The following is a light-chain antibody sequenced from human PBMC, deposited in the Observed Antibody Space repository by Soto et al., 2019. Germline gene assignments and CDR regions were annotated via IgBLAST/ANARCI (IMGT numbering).Light chain of an antibody. Sequence: IQLTQSPSSLSASIGDRVTITCRASQGISNYLAWYQQKPGKAPKLLIYIASTLQGGVPSRFSGSGSGTDFSLTIISLQPEDVATYYCQYLNSFPLTFGGGTKVEIK. J-gene: IGKJ4*01. V-gene: IGKV1-9*01. CDR2: IAS. CDR1: QGISNY. CDR3: QYLNSFPLT.